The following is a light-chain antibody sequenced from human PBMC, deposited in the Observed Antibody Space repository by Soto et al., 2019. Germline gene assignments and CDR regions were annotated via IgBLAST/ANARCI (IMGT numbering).Light chain of an antibody. J-gene: IGLJ1*01. CDR2: GNS. Sequence: QSALTQPPSVSGAPGQRVTISCTGSSSKIGAGYDVHWYQQLPGTAPKLLIYGNSNRPSGVPDRFSGSKSGTSAFLAITGLQAEDEADYYCQSYDSSLSGYVFGTGTKVTV. CDR1: SSKIGAGYD. CDR3: QSYDSSLSGYV. V-gene: IGLV1-40*01.